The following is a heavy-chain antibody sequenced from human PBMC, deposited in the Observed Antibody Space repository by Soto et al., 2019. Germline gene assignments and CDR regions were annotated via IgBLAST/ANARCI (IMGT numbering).Heavy chain of an antibody. Sequence: QLQLQESGPGLVKPSETLSLTCTVSGGSISSSSYYWGWIRQPPGKGLEWIGSIYYSGSTYYNPSLKSRVTISVDTSKNQFSLKLSSVTAADTAVYYCARHRLTDVIDYWGQGTLVTVSS. CDR2: IYYSGST. CDR1: GGSISSSSYY. CDR3: ARHRLTDVIDY. J-gene: IGHJ4*02. V-gene: IGHV4-39*01.